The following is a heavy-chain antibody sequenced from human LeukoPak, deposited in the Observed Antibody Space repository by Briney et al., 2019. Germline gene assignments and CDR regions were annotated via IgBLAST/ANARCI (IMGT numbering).Heavy chain of an antibody. CDR2: IYYSGST. J-gene: IGHJ4*02. V-gene: IGHV4-39*01. CDR1: GGSISSSSYY. Sequence: SETLSLTCTVSGGSISSSSYYWGWIRQPPGKGLEWIGSIYYSGSTYYNPSLKSRVTISVDTSKNQFSLKLSSVTAADTAVYYCVMGWGCSSTSCYTLDYWGQGTLVTVSS. D-gene: IGHD2-2*02. CDR3: VMGWGCSSTSCYTLDY.